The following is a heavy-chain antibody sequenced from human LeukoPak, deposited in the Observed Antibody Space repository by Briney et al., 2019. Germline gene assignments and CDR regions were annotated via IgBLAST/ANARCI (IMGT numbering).Heavy chain of an antibody. Sequence: PGGSLRLSCAASGFTFSNAWMSWVRQAPGEGLEWVGRIKRTSDSGTTDYAAPVKGRFTISRDDSKNMVYLQMNSLTTEDTAVYYCATDLLDDWGQGTLVTVSS. CDR1: GFTFSNAW. CDR2: IKRTSDSGTT. J-gene: IGHJ4*02. CDR3: ATDLLDD. V-gene: IGHV3-15*01.